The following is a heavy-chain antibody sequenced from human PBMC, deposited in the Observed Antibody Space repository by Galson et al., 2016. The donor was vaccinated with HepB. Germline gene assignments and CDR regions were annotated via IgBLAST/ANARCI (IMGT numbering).Heavy chain of an antibody. CDR3: ARGEYDFWSGYYYGMDV. Sequence: SLRLSCAASGFTFSDCYMSWIRQAPGKGLEWVSFISSTGYKIYYAESVKGRFTISRDNAENSLHLQMNSLRAEDTALYYCARGEYDFWSGYYYGMDVWGQGTTVTVSS. J-gene: IGHJ6*02. CDR1: GFTFSDCY. D-gene: IGHD3-3*01. V-gene: IGHV3-11*01. CDR2: ISSTGYKI.